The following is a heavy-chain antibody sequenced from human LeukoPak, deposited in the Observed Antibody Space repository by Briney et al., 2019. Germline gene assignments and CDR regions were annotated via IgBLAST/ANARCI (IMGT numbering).Heavy chain of an antibody. CDR1: GFTFSSYA. Sequence: GGSLRLSCAASGFTFSSYAMSWVRQAPGKGLEWVSAISGSGGSTYYADSVKGRFTISRDNSKNTLYLQMNSLRAEDTAVYYCAKSGTGLWFGEYSTWFDPWGQGTLVTVSS. V-gene: IGHV3-23*01. CDR3: AKSGTGLWFGEYSTWFDP. J-gene: IGHJ5*02. CDR2: ISGSGGST. D-gene: IGHD3-10*01.